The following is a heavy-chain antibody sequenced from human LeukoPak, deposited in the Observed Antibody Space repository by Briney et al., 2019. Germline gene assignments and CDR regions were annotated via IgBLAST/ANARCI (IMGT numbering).Heavy chain of an antibody. J-gene: IGHJ3*02. CDR2: IYYSGST. Sequence: SETLSLTCTVSGGSISSYYWSWIRQPPGKGLEWIGYIYYSGSTNYNPSLKSRVTISVDTSKNQFSLKLSSATAADTAVYYCAREGTSAFDIWGQGTMVTVSS. V-gene: IGHV4-59*01. D-gene: IGHD3-10*01. CDR1: GGSISSYY. CDR3: AREGTSAFDI.